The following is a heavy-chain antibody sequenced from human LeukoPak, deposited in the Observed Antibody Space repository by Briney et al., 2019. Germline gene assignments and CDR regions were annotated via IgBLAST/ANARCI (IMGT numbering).Heavy chain of an antibody. Sequence: PGGSLRLSCAASGFTFSSYAMSWVRQAPGKGLEWVSAISGSGGSTYYADSVKGRFTISRDNSKNTLYLQMNSLRAEDTAVYYCAKLPQGSDVATVFDYWGQGTLVTVSS. D-gene: IGHD5-12*01. CDR3: AKLPQGSDVATVFDY. V-gene: IGHV3-23*01. CDR2: ISGSGGST. CDR1: GFTFSSYA. J-gene: IGHJ4*02.